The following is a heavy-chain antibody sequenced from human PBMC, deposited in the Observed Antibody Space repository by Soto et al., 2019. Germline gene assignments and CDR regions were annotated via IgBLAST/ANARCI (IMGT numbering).Heavy chain of an antibody. Sequence: QVQLVESGGGVVQPGRSLRLSCAASGFTFSSYGMHWVRQAPGKGLEWVAVIWYDGSNKYYADSVKGRFTISRDNSKNTLYLQMNSLRAEDTAVYYCARSPIVATILDYWGREPWSPSPQ. CDR2: IWYDGSNK. D-gene: IGHD5-12*01. CDR1: GFTFSSYG. J-gene: IGHJ4*02. V-gene: IGHV3-33*01. CDR3: ARSPIVATILDY.